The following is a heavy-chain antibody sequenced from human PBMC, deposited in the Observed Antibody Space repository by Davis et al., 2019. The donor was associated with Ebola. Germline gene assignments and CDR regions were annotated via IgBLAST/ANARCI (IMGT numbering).Heavy chain of an antibody. Sequence: GESLKISCAASGFTFSSYWMSWVRQAPGKGLEWVANIKQDGSEKYYVDSVKGRFTISRDNAKNSLYLQMNSLRAEDTAVYYCAREGEAAADWGQGTLVTVSS. J-gene: IGHJ4*02. CDR1: GFTFSSYW. D-gene: IGHD6-13*01. CDR3: AREGEAAAD. V-gene: IGHV3-7*01. CDR2: IKQDGSEK.